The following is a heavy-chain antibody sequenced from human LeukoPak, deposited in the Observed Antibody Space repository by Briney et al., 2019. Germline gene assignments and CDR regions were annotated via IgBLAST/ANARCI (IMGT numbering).Heavy chain of an antibody. CDR3: ARVSITIDY. Sequence: PSETLSLTCTVSGGSINSGSYYWSWIRQPAGKGLEWVSSISSSSSYIYYADSVKGRFTISRDNAKNSLYLQMNSLRAEDTAVYYCARVSITIDYWGQGTLVTVSS. CDR2: ISSSSSYI. D-gene: IGHD3-10*01. J-gene: IGHJ4*02. V-gene: IGHV3-21*01. CDR1: GGSINSGSYY.